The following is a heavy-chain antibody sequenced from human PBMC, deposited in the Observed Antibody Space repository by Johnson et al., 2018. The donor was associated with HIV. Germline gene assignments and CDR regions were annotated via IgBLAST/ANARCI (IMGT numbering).Heavy chain of an antibody. V-gene: IGHV3-30*03. D-gene: IGHD3-3*01. CDR1: GFSFSSFG. CDR2: ISYDGRDA. J-gene: IGHJ3*02. Sequence: QVQLVESGGGVVQPGRSLRLSCAASGFSFSSFGMHWVRQAPGKGLEWVAVISYDGRDAYYADSVKGRFTISRDNSKNTLYLQMNIVTREDTAIYYCAREPRVHYTFWSAYRHAFDSWGQGTMVTVSS. CDR3: AREPRVHYTFWSAYRHAFDS.